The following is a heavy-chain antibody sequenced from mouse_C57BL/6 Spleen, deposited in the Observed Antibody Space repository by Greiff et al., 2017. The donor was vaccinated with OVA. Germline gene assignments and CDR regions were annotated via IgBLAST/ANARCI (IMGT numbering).Heavy chain of an antibody. D-gene: IGHD1-1*01. Sequence: VKLQQSGAELVRPGTSVKVSCKASGYAFTNYLIEWVKQRPGQGLEWIGVINPGSGGTNYNEKFKGKATLTADKSSSTAYMQLSSLTSEDSAVYFCARSYHYYFDCWGQGTTLTVSS. V-gene: IGHV1-54*01. J-gene: IGHJ2*01. CDR1: GYAFTNYL. CDR2: INPGSGGT. CDR3: ARSYHYYFDC.